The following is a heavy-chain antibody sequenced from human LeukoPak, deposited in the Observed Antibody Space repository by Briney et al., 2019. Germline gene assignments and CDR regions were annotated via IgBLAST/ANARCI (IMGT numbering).Heavy chain of an antibody. V-gene: IGHV1-2*02. D-gene: IGHD3-22*01. CDR2: INPNSGGT. Sequence: RASVKVSCKASGYTFTGYYMHWVRQAPGQGLEWMGWINPNSGGTNYAQKFQGRVTMTRDTSISTAYMELSRLRSDDTAVYYCARSKGYDSSGYYPRWGQGTLVTVSS. CDR3: ARSKGYDSSGYYPR. CDR1: GYTFTGYY. J-gene: IGHJ4*02.